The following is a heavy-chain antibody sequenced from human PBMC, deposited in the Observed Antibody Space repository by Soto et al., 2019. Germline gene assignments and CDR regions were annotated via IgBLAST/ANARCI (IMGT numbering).Heavy chain of an antibody. CDR2: TYYRSKWYN. CDR3: ARFYSSSSDYYYYYGMYV. CDR1: GDSVSSNIAA. J-gene: IGHJ6*02. Sequence: SQTLSLTCAISGDSVSSNIAAWNWIRQSPSRGLEWLGRTYYRSKWYNDYAVSVKSRITINPDTSKNQFSLQLNSVTPEDTAVYYCARFYSSSSDYYYYYGMYVWGQGTTVTVSS. V-gene: IGHV6-1*01. D-gene: IGHD6-6*01.